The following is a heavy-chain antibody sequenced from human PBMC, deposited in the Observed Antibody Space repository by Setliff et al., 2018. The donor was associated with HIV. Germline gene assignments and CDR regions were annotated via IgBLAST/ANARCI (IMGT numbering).Heavy chain of an antibody. V-gene: IGHV4-59*02. Sequence: SETLSLTCRVSGMSVSGYYWSWIRQSPGKGLEWIGYIYHTGTTSYNPSLKSRVTIQIDRSNNHFSLNLRSATTADTAVYFCARDHELGAFDLCVQGTMVTVSS. CDR2: IYHTGTT. D-gene: IGHD1-26*01. CDR1: GMSVSGYY. CDR3: ARDHELGAFDL. J-gene: IGHJ3*01.